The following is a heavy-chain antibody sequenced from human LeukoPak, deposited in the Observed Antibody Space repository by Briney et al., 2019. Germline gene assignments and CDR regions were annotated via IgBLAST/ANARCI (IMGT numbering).Heavy chain of an antibody. CDR1: GYRFTSYW. CDR3: ARLDSYGYSGETDWFDP. V-gene: IGHV5-51*01. CDR2: IYPGDSDT. D-gene: IGHD5-18*01. J-gene: IGHJ5*02. Sequence: GESLKISCKGSGYRFTSYWIGWVRPMPGKGLEWMGIIYPGDSDTRYSPSFQGQVTISADKSISTAYLQWSSLKASDTAMYYCARLDSYGYSGETDWFDPWGQGTLVTVSS.